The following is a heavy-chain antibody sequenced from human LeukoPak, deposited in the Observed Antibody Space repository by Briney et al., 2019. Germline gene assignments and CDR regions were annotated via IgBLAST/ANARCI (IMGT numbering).Heavy chain of an antibody. CDR1: GYTFTGYY. D-gene: IGHD3-22*01. Sequence: GASVKVSCKASGYTFTGYYIHWVRQATGQGLEWMGWMNPNSGNTGYAQKFQGRVTITRNTSISTAHMELSSLRSEDTAVYYCARGGMIVVVIDYWGQGTLVTVSS. J-gene: IGHJ4*02. V-gene: IGHV1-8*03. CDR3: ARGGMIVVVIDY. CDR2: MNPNSGNT.